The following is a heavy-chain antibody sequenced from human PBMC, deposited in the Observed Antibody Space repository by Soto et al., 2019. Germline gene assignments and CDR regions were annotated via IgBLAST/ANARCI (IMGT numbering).Heavy chain of an antibody. D-gene: IGHD2-21*02. CDR1: GGSVSSGDYY. J-gene: IGHJ6*02. CDR3: ARATYCVGGACYAGRKCFDV. V-gene: IGHV4-61*08. CDR2: IFYSGST. Sequence: SETLSLTCTVSGGSVSSGDYYWNWIRQAPGKGLEWIGYIFYSGSTNYNSSLKSRVTISVDTSKNEFSLKLTSVTAADTAVYYCARATYCVGGACYAGRKCFDVWGQGTTVTVSS.